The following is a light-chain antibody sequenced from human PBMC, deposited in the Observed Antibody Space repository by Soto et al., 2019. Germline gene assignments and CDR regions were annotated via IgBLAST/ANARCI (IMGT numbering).Light chain of an antibody. CDR2: DAS. V-gene: IGKV3-11*01. CDR1: QSVGTY. J-gene: IGKJ1*01. Sequence: EIVLTQSPATLSLSPGERATLSCRASQSVGTYLAWYQQKPGQAPRLLIYDASNRATVIPARFSGSGSGTDFTLTISRLEPEDFAVYYCQQRSSWPRTFGQGTKVEIK. CDR3: QQRSSWPRT.